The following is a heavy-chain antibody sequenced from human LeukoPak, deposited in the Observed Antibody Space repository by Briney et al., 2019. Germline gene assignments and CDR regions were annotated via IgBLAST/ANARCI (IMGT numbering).Heavy chain of an antibody. D-gene: IGHD3-16*02. V-gene: IGHV4-34*01. CDR3: ARLSFGGVIVYYFDY. CDR1: GGSFSGYY. Sequence: SETLSLTCAVYGGSFSGYYWSWIRQPPGKGLEWIGEINRSGSTNYNPSLKSRVSISVDTSNNYFSLKLSSVTAADTAVYYCARLSFGGVIVYYFDYWGQGTLVTVSS. J-gene: IGHJ4*02. CDR2: INRSGST.